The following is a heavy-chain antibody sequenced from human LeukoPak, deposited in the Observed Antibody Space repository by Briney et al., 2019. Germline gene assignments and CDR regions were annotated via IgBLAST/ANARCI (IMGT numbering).Heavy chain of an antibody. CDR3: ARPSTVVHAFDI. Sequence: SETLSLTCTVSGGSISSYYWSWIRQPPGKGLEWIGYIYYSGSTNYNPSLKSRVTISVDTSKNQFSLKLSSVTAADTAVYYCARPSTVVHAFDIWGQGTMVTVSS. D-gene: IGHD4-17*01. V-gene: IGHV4-59*12. CDR1: GGSISSYY. CDR2: IYYSGST. J-gene: IGHJ3*02.